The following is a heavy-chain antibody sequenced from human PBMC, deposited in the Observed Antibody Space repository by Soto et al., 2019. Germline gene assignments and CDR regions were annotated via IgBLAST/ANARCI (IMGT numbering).Heavy chain of an antibody. CDR3: ADYGGNFTRVDYYYGMDV. V-gene: IGHV3-23*01. D-gene: IGHD4-17*01. Sequence: GSLRLSCAASGFTFSSYAMSWVRQAPGKGLEWVSAISGSGGSTYYADSVKGRFTISRDNSKNTLYLQMNSLRAEDTAVYYCADYGGNFTRVDYYYGMDVWGQGTTVTVSS. CDR1: GFTFSSYA. CDR2: ISGSGGST. J-gene: IGHJ6*02.